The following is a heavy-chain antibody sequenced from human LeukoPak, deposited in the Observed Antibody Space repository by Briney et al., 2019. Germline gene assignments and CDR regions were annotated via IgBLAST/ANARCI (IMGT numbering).Heavy chain of an antibody. CDR3: ARESTPGGYYYDSSGYKAYYFDY. Sequence: GRSLRLSCAASGFTFSSYAMHWVRQAPGKGLEWVAVISYDGSNKYYADSVKGRFTISRDNAKNSLYLQMNSLRAEDTAVYYCARESTPGGYYYDSSGYKAYYFDYWGQGTLVTVSS. CDR2: ISYDGSNK. CDR1: GFTFSSYA. J-gene: IGHJ4*02. D-gene: IGHD3-22*01. V-gene: IGHV3-30-3*01.